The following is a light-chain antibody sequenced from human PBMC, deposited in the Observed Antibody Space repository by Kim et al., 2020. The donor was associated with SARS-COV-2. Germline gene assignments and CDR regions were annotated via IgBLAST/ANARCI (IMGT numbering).Light chain of an antibody. Sequence: QSALSQPRSVSGSPGQSVTISCTGASSDVGTYNYVSWYQQVPGKAPKFIIYDDTKRASGVPDRFSGSKSGNTASLTISGLQTEDEADYYCCSHAGSYTWVFGGGTQLTVL. J-gene: IGLJ3*02. CDR1: SSDVGTYNY. V-gene: IGLV2-11*01. CDR3: CSHAGSYTWV. CDR2: DDT.